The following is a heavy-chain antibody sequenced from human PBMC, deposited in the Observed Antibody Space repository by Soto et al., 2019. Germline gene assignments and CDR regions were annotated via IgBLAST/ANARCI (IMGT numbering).Heavy chain of an antibody. D-gene: IGHD3-3*01. J-gene: IGHJ5*02. Sequence: SETLSLTCTVSGGSISSGGYYWSWIRQHPGKGLEWIGYIYYSGSTYYNPSLKSRVTISVDTSKNQFSLKLSSVTAADTAVYYCARVWREKPYRSGYGNWFDPWGQGTLVTVSS. CDR2: IYYSGST. CDR3: ARVWREKPYRSGYGNWFDP. CDR1: GGSISSGGYY. V-gene: IGHV4-31*03.